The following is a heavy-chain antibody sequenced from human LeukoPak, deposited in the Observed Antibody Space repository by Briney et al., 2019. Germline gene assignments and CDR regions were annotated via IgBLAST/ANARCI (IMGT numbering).Heavy chain of an antibody. Sequence: GRSLRLSCTASGFTFGDYAMSWVRQAPGKGLEWVGFIGSKAYGGTTEYAASVKGRFTISRDDSKSIAYLQMNSLKTEDTAVYYCTRSYYYDSSGYYSLAGYWGQGTLVTVSS. CDR2: IGSKAYGGTT. J-gene: IGHJ4*02. CDR3: TRSYYYDSSGYYSLAGY. V-gene: IGHV3-49*04. D-gene: IGHD3-22*01. CDR1: GFTFGDYA.